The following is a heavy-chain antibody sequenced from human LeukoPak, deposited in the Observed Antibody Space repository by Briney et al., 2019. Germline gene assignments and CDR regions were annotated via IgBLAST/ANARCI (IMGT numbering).Heavy chain of an antibody. D-gene: IGHD6-13*01. CDR2: ISSSSSYI. CDR3: ARPDEQQLVRDSFDI. V-gene: IGHV3-21*04. CDR1: GFIFSSYS. Sequence: GGSLRLSCAASGFIFSSYSMNWVRQAPGKGLEWVSSISSSSSYIYYADSVKGRFTISRDNAKNSLYLQMNSLRDEDTAVYYSARPDEQQLVRDSFDIWGQGTMVTVSS. J-gene: IGHJ3*02.